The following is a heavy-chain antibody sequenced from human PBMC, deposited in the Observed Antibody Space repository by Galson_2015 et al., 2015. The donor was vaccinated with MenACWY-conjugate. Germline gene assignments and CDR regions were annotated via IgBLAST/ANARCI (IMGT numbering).Heavy chain of an antibody. D-gene: IGHD7-27*01. J-gene: IGHJ4*02. CDR2: IRDTGSL. CDR1: GGAISMHD. CDR3: ARIPTWGSSFGYFDY. V-gene: IGHV4-59*08. Sequence: ATLTLACPVSGGAISMHDWRWVRQPPGEGLEWIAYIRDTGSLDDNPSLKLRVTMSADHSNNPFHLSLISLTAADTAVYYCARIPTWGSSFGYFDYWGQGILVAVSS.